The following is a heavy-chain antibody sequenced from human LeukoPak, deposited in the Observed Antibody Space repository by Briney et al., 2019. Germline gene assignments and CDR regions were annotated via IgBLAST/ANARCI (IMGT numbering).Heavy chain of an antibody. J-gene: IGHJ4*02. D-gene: IGHD3-9*01. V-gene: IGHV3-23*01. CDR1: GFTFSNYA. Sequence: PGGSLRLSCAASGFTFSNYAMSWVRQAPGKGLEWVSTISSRGDSTYDADSVKGRSTISRDNSKNSLYLQMNSLRAEDTAVYYCAKELTDYDTLTGYVYWGQGTLVTVSS. CDR2: ISSRGDST. CDR3: AKELTDYDTLTGYVY.